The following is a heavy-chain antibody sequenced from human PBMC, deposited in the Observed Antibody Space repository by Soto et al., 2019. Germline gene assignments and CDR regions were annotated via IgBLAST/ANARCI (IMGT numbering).Heavy chain of an antibody. V-gene: IGHV3-72*01. CDR2: VRQKSHRYST. CDR1: GFAFSDHY. Sequence: PGGSLRLSWVASGFAFSDHYLDRVRQAPGWGLECVGRVRQKSHRYSTDYAASVKGRCTIAREDSRNSIYLQRTTLESGETSLYYCVRVGTQYDASGESLDAFDVWGRGATVNVAS. J-gene: IGHJ3*01. CDR3: VRVGTQYDASGESLDAFDV. D-gene: IGHD3-22*01.